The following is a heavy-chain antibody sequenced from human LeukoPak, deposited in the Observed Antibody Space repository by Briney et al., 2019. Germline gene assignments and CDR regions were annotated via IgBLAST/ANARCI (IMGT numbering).Heavy chain of an antibody. D-gene: IGHD6-19*01. V-gene: IGHV3-30*03. Sequence: PGGSLRLSRAASGFTFSSYGMHWVRQAPGKGLEWVAVISYDGSNKYYADSVKGRFTISRDNSKNTLYLQMNSLRAEDTAVYYCATDSSGWFYFDYWGQGTLVTVSS. J-gene: IGHJ4*02. CDR1: GFTFSSYG. CDR3: ATDSSGWFYFDY. CDR2: ISYDGSNK.